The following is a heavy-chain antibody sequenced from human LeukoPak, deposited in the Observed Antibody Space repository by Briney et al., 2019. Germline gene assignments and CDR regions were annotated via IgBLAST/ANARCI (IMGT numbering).Heavy chain of an antibody. CDR1: GGSISSYY. CDR3: ARDHQRLYRWFDP. Sequence: SETLSLTCTVSGGSISSYYWSWIRQPPGKGLEWIGYIHYSGSTNYNPSLKSRVTISVDTSKNQFSLKLSSVTAADTAVYYCARDHQRLYRWFDPWGQGTLVTVSS. CDR2: IHYSGST. V-gene: IGHV4-59*01. D-gene: IGHD2-2*02. J-gene: IGHJ5*02.